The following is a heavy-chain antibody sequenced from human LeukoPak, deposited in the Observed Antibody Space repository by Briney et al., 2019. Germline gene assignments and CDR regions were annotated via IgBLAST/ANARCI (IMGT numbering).Heavy chain of an antibody. V-gene: IGHV3-30*18. CDR3: AKRPSDYGDYVSYFDY. CDR2: ISDDGRRK. J-gene: IGHJ4*02. CDR1: GFSFISYG. D-gene: IGHD4-17*01. Sequence: GGSLRLSCAASGFSFISYGMHWVRQAPGKGLEWVGVISDDGRRKDYADPVKGRFTISGDNSKDTLYLQMNSLRAEDTAVYYCAKRPSDYGDYVSYFDYWGQGTLVTVSS.